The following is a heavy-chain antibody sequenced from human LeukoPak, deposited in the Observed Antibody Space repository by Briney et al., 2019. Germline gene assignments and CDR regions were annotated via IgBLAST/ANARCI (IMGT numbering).Heavy chain of an antibody. CDR1: GFTFSSYA. Sequence: PGGSLRLSCAASGFTFSSYAMSWVRQAPGKGLEWVSTISGSGDSTYYADSVKGRFTISRDNSKNTLYLQMNSLRAEDTAVYYCAKAPGLGAMFDCWGQGTLVTVSS. CDR2: ISGSGDST. CDR3: AKAPGLGAMFDC. J-gene: IGHJ4*02. V-gene: IGHV3-23*01. D-gene: IGHD4/OR15-4a*01.